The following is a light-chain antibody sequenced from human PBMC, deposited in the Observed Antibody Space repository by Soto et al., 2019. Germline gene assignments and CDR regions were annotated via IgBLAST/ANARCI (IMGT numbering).Light chain of an antibody. J-gene: IGKJ1*01. V-gene: IGKV3-11*01. Sequence: EIVLTQSPATLSLSPGERATLSCRASQSVSSYLAWYQQKPGQAPRLLIYDASNRATGIPARFSGSGSGTDFTLTISSLEPEDFAVYSCHQYGSSPWTFGQGTKVDIK. CDR3: HQYGSSPWT. CDR1: QSVSSY. CDR2: DAS.